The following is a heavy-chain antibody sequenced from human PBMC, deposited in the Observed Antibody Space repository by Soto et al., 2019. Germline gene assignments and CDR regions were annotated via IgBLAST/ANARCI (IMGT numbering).Heavy chain of an antibody. CDR2: IYYSGST. D-gene: IGHD6-6*01. V-gene: IGHV4-31*03. J-gene: IGHJ6*02. Sequence: SETLSLTCTVSGGSISSGGYYWSWIRQHPGKGLEWIGYIYYSGSTYYNPSLKSRVTISVDTSKNQFSLKLSSVTAADTAVYYCAIDDENNGPRLGIDVRAQRTTVTGSS. CDR3: AIDDENNGPRLGIDV. CDR1: GGSISSGGYY.